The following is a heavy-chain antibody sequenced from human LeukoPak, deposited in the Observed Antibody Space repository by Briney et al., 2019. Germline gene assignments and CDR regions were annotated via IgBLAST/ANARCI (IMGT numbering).Heavy chain of an antibody. CDR1: RFTFSSSW. V-gene: IGHV3-7*01. CDR3: AECDYMDV. CDR2: IYQDGSTK. Sequence: GGSLRLSCAPSRFTFSSSWISWVRQAPGEGLGWVANIYQDGSTKQYGDSVKGRFTISRDNAKNSLYVQMNSLRGEDTAVYYCAECDYMDVWGKGTTVTVSS. J-gene: IGHJ6*03. D-gene: IGHD3-3*01.